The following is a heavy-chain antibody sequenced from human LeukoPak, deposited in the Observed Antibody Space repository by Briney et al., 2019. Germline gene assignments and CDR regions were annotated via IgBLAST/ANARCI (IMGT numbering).Heavy chain of an antibody. Sequence: GGSLRLSCAASGFTFSSYAMSWVRQAPGKGLEWVSAISGSGGSTYYADSVKGRFTISRDNSKNTLYLQINSLRAEDTAVYYCAKLYYDILTGEYWGQGTLVTVSS. CDR2: ISGSGGST. CDR3: AKLYYDILTGEY. D-gene: IGHD3-9*01. J-gene: IGHJ4*02. V-gene: IGHV3-23*01. CDR1: GFTFSSYA.